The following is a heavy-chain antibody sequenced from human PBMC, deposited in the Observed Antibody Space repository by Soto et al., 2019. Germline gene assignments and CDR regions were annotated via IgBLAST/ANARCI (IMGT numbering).Heavy chain of an antibody. J-gene: IGHJ4*02. V-gene: IGHV4-31*11. CDR2: IHYSGRT. CDR3: ARGRSSSWYDY. CDR1: GASISSGVYY. D-gene: IGHD6-13*01. Sequence: SETLSLTCGVSGASISSGVYYWNWIRQYPGKGLEWIGYIHYSGRTYYKPSLKSRVIISVDTTKNQFSLKLSSVTAADTAVYYCARGRSSSWYDYWGQGTLVTVS.